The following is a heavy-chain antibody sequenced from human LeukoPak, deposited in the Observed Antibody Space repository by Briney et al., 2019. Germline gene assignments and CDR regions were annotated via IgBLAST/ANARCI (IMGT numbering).Heavy chain of an antibody. CDR1: GYTFTSYD. J-gene: IGHJ5*02. D-gene: IGHD6-13*01. CDR3: ARDRYSSRWYVWFDP. V-gene: IGHV1-8*01. CDR2: MNPNSGNT. Sequence: ASLKVSCKASGYTFTSYDINWVRQATGQGLEWMGWMNPNSGNTGYEQKFQGRVTMTRNTSISTAYMELSSLRSEDRAVYYCARDRYSSRWYVWFDPWGQGTLVSVSS.